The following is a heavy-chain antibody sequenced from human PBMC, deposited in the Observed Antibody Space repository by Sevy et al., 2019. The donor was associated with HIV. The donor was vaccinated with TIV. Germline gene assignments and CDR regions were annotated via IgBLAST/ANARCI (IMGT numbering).Heavy chain of an antibody. CDR2: FDPEDGET. CDR1: GYTLTGLS. D-gene: IGHD3-22*01. Sequence: ASVKVSCKVSGYTLTGLSMHWVRQAPGKGLEWMGSFDPEDGETIYAQNFQGRVTMTEDTSTDTAYMELSSLRSEDTAVYFCGTTKDYYDSSGCPFDYWGQGTLVTVSS. V-gene: IGHV1-24*01. J-gene: IGHJ4*02. CDR3: GTTKDYYDSSGCPFDY.